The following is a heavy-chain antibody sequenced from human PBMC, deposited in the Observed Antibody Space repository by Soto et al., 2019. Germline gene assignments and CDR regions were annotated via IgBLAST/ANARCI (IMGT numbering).Heavy chain of an antibody. J-gene: IGHJ6*02. CDR1: GFTFSSFH. V-gene: IGHV3-48*02. CDR3: ARVVVVIPPGYYYAMDV. Sequence: EVQQVESGGGLVQPGGSLRLSCAASGFTFSSFHMNWVRQAPGRGLEWVAYITSSSDTIYYSDSVKGRFTISRDNGKNSLFLQMNSLRDEDTAVYYCARVVVVIPPGYYYAMDVWGQGTTVTVSS. D-gene: IGHD3-22*01. CDR2: ITSSSDTI.